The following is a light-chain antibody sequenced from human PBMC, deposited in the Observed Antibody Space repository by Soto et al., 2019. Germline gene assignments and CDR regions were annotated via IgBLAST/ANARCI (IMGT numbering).Light chain of an antibody. Sequence: QSALTQPASVSGSRGQSITISCTGTGSDVGGYNYVSWYQQHPGKAPKLMIYEVSNRPSGVSNRFSGSKSGNTASLTISGLQAEDEADYYCSSYTSSSTLVFGTGTKLTVL. CDR3: SSYTSSSTLV. CDR1: GSDVGGYNY. V-gene: IGLV2-14*01. CDR2: EVS. J-gene: IGLJ1*01.